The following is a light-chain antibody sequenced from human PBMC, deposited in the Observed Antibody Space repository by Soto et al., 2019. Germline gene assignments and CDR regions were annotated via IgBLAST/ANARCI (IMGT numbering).Light chain of an antibody. V-gene: IGKV1-39*01. Sequence: DIQMTQSPSSLSASVGDRVTITCRASQTISNYLNWYQQKPGKAPKLLIYAASSSQSGVPSRFSGSGSGTAFTLTSSSPQPEAVATYCCQQRIRTPTFGQGTKLEIK. J-gene: IGKJ2*01. CDR3: QQRIRTPT. CDR2: AAS. CDR1: QTISNY.